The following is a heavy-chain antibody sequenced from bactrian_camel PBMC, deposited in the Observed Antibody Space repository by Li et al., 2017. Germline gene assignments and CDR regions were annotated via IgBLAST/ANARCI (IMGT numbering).Heavy chain of an antibody. CDR2: IDSGGART. CDR3: ATRVMVAD. V-gene: IGHV3S40*01. J-gene: IGHJ4*01. CDR1: GFTFSSYY. D-gene: IGHD7*01. Sequence: VQLVESGGGLVQPGGSLRLSCAASGFTFSSYYMSWVRQTPGKGLEWVSGIDSGGARTFYADSVKGRFTISRDNANNMLYLQLNSLKAEDTAMYYCATRVMVADWGQGTQVTVS.